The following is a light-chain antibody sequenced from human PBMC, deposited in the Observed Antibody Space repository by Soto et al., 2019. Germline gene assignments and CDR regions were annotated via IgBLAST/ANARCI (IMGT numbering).Light chain of an antibody. V-gene: IGLV4-69*01. J-gene: IGLJ2*01. CDR3: QTWGSGIVV. Sequence: QAVVTQSPSASASLGASVKLTCTLSSGHSNYAIAWHQQQSEKGPRYLMKLNSDGSHSKGDGIPDRFSGSSSGAERYLTISSLQSEAEADYYCQTWGSGIVVFGGGTNLTVL. CDR2: LNSDGSH. CDR1: SGHSNYA.